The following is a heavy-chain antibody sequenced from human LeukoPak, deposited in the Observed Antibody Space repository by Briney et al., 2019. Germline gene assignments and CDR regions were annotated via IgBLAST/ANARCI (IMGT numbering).Heavy chain of an antibody. CDR1: GFTFSSYA. J-gene: IGHJ3*02. V-gene: IGHV3-30*14. Sequence: GGSLRLSCAASGFTFSSYAMHWVRQAPGKGLEWVAVISYDGSNKYYADSVKGRFTISRDNSKNTLYLQMNSLRAEDTAVYYCAREYLYSSGWRDAFDIWGQGTMVTVSS. CDR3: AREYLYSSGWRDAFDI. D-gene: IGHD6-19*01. CDR2: ISYDGSNK.